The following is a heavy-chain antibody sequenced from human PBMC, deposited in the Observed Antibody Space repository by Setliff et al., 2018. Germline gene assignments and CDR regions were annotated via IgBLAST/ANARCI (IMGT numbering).Heavy chain of an antibody. J-gene: IGHJ4*02. V-gene: IGHV3-33*08. CDR2: IWDDGVKK. D-gene: IGHD2-15*01. CDR1: GFTFSTYR. Sequence: PGGSLRLSCAASGFTFSTYRMHWVRQAPGKGLEWVAVIWDDGVKKYHADSVKGRFTISRDNAKNTVYLQMNSLRPEDTAVYYCARTCSGSGCYAGLESWGQGTPVTVSS. CDR3: ARTCSGSGCYAGLES.